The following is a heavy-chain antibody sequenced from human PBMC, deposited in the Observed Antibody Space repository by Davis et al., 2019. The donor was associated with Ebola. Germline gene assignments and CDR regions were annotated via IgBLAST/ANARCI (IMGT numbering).Heavy chain of an antibody. CDR2: LRSKANSYAT. D-gene: IGHD6-13*01. CDR1: GFVLRNYV. CDR3: TRSSPVGMDV. Sequence: PGGSLRLSCAASGFVLRNYVMSWVRQASGKGLEWVGRLRSKANSYATGYAASVKGRFTISRDDSKNTAYLQMNSLKTEDTAVYYCTRSSPVGMDVWGKGTTVTVSS. V-gene: IGHV3-73*01. J-gene: IGHJ6*04.